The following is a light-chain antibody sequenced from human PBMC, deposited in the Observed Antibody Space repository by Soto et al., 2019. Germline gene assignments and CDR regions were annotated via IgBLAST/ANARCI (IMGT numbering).Light chain of an antibody. Sequence: DIQMTQSTSSLSASVGDRVTITCQASQDIRNYLNWYQQKPGKAPNLLIYDASNLRAGVPSRFSGRGSGTEFTFTISSLQPEDIATYYCQHEDHLPPLSFGGGTKVEIK. CDR3: QHEDHLPPLS. CDR2: DAS. J-gene: IGKJ4*01. CDR1: QDIRNY. V-gene: IGKV1-33*01.